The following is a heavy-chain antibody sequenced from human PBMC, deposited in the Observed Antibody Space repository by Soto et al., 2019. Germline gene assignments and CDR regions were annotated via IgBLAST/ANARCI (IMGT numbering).Heavy chain of an antibody. J-gene: IGHJ6*02. CDR2: IGTAGDT. CDR3: ARWSYRFRYYYYGLDV. Sequence: PGGSLRLSCAASGFTFSNYDMHWVRQGTGKGLEWVSFIGTAGDTYYRDSVKGRFTVSRENAKNSLFLQMSSLRAEDTAVYYCARWSYRFRYYYYGLDVWGQGTTVTVSS. D-gene: IGHD3-10*01. CDR1: GFTFSNYD. V-gene: IGHV3-13*01.